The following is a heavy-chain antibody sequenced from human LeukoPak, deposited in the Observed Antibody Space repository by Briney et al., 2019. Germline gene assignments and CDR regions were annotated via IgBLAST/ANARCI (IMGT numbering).Heavy chain of an antibody. D-gene: IGHD6-13*01. V-gene: IGHV3-30*18. J-gene: IGHJ3*02. Sequence: GGSLRLSCAASGFTFSSYGMHWVRQAPGKGLEWVAVISYDGSNKYYADSVKGRFTISRDNSKNTLYLQMNSLGAEDTAVYYCAKEGIAIIGDAFDIWGQGTMVTVSS. CDR3: AKEGIAIIGDAFDI. CDR2: ISYDGSNK. CDR1: GFTFSSYG.